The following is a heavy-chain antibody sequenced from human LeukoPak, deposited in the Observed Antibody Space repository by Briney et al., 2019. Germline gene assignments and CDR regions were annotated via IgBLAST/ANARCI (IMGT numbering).Heavy chain of an antibody. D-gene: IGHD6-19*01. Sequence: PSETLSLTCAVYGGSISSYYWSWIRQPAGKGLEWIGRIYTSGSTNYNPSLKSRVTMSVDTSKNQFSLKLSSVTAADTAVYYCARGGDRYSSGWIQYFDYWGQGTLVTVSS. CDR3: ARGGDRYSSGWIQYFDY. J-gene: IGHJ4*02. CDR2: IYTSGST. CDR1: GGSISSYY. V-gene: IGHV4-59*10.